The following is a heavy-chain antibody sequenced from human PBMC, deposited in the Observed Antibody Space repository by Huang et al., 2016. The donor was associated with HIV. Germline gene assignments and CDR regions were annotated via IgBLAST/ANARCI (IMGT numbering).Heavy chain of an antibody. CDR2: ISYSGTP. CDR3: ARQRGWNFGWFDP. D-gene: IGHD1-7*01. J-gene: IGHJ5*02. V-gene: IGHV4-59*01. Sequence: QVQLQAAGPGLVKPSETLSLTCAVSGGSISGSYWSWIRQPPGKGLEWIATISYSGTPDYNPSVNSRVTMAGATSKNQLSLRLTSVTAADTAVYYCARQRGWNFGWFDPWGQGTLVTVSS. CDR1: GGSISGSY.